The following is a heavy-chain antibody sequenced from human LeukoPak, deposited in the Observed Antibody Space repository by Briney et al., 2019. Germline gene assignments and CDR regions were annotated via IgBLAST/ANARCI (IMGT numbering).Heavy chain of an antibody. J-gene: IGHJ4*02. Sequence: GGSLRLSCAASGFTFSTYSMNWVRQAPGKGLEWVAFIRYDGSNKYYADSVKGRFTISRDNSKNTLYLQMNSLRAEDTAVYYCAKRGAYCGGDCYPRWGQGTLVTVSS. V-gene: IGHV3-30*02. CDR2: IRYDGSNK. CDR1: GFTFSTYS. CDR3: AKRGAYCGGDCYPR. D-gene: IGHD2-21*02.